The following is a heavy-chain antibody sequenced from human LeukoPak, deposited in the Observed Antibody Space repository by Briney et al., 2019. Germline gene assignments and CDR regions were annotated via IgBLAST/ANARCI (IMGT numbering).Heavy chain of an antibody. CDR3: ARIHEPGIAVAALDY. CDR2: ISAYNGNT. CDR1: GYTFTSYG. Sequence: ASVKVSCKASGYTFTSYGISWVRQAPGQGLEWMGWISAYNGNTNYAQKLQGRVTMTTDTSTSTAYMEQRSLRSDDTAVYYCARIHEPGIAVAALDYWGQGTLVTVSS. J-gene: IGHJ4*02. D-gene: IGHD6-19*01. V-gene: IGHV1-18*01.